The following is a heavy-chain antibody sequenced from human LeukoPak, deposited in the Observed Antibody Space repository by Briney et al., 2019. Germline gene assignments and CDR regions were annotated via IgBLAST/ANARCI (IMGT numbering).Heavy chain of an antibody. CDR2: ISWNSGSA. D-gene: IGHD3-3*01. Sequence: GGSLRLSCAASGFNFDDYSMHWIRQAPGKGLEWVSGISWNSGSAGYADSVKGRFTISRDNAKNSLYLQMNSLRVEDTAVYYCARGGLRLLEWLSPFDYWGQGTLVTVSS. CDR3: ARGGLRLLEWLSPFDY. J-gene: IGHJ4*02. CDR1: GFNFDDYS. V-gene: IGHV3-9*01.